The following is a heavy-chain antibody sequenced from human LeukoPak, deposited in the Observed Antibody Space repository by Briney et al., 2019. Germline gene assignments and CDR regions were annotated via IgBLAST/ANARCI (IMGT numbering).Heavy chain of an antibody. D-gene: IGHD1-7*01. CDR1: GFTFSSYA. Sequence: GGSLRLSCAASGFTFSSYAMSWVRQAPGKGLEWVANIKQDGSEKYYVDSVKGRFTISRDNAKNSLYLQMNSLRAEDTAVYYCARIITGTRDFDAFDIWGQGTMVTVSS. V-gene: IGHV3-7*01. CDR2: IKQDGSEK. J-gene: IGHJ3*02. CDR3: ARIITGTRDFDAFDI.